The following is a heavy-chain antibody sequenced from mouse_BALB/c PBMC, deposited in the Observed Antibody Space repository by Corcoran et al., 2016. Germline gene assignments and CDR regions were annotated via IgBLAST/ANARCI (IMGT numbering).Heavy chain of an antibody. CDR3: ARSSGTGTKYSFDY. D-gene: IGHD4-1*01. CDR2: IYWDDDK. J-gene: IGHJ2*01. Sequence: QVTLKGSGPGILQPSQTLSRTCSFSGFSLSTSGMGVNWVRQPSGKGLEWLAHIYWDDDKRYNPSLKSRLTISKDTSINHVFLKITSVDTAYTATYYCARSSGTGTKYSFDYWGQGTTLTVSS. V-gene: IGHV8-12*01. CDR1: GFSLSTSGMG.